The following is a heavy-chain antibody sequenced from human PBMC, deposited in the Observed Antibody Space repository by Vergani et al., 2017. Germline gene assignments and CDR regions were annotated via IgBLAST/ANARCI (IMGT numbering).Heavy chain of an antibody. J-gene: IGHJ6*03. Sequence: QVQLQQWGGGLLKPSETLSLTCVVNGGSFTSYHWTWIRQSPGEGLEWVGDIDHTGRPDYNPSLKSLLTISVDKSRNPFSLTLNSVTATDTAIYFCARVNTETNGHLYYYYYMDVWGQGTAVTVS. CDR1: GGSFTSYH. CDR3: ARVNTETNGHLYYYYYMDV. CDR2: IDHTGRP. V-gene: IGHV4-34*01. D-gene: IGHD4-11*01.